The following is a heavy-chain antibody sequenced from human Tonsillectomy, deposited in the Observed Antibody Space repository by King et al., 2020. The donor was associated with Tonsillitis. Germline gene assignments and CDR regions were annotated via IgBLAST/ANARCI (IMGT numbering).Heavy chain of an antibody. CDR3: ARYVSGSFDY. J-gene: IGHJ4*02. Sequence: LQLQESGPGVVKPSETQSLTCTVSGGSISSSDHYWAWIRQPPGKGLEWIGYVYYSGTIFYNPSLKSRTTISGGTSENRFSLKLSSVTAADTAVYFCARYVSGSFDYWGQGALVTVSS. CDR1: GGSISSSDHY. D-gene: IGHD1-26*01. CDR2: VYYSGTI. V-gene: IGHV4-39*01.